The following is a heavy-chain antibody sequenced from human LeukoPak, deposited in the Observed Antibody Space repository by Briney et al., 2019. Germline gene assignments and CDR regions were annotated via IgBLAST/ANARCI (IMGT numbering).Heavy chain of an antibody. CDR2: IIPIFGTA. V-gene: IGHV1-69*05. D-gene: IGHD2-8*01. CDR3: AGGPAGVQTFDP. CDR1: GGTFSSYA. Sequence: SVKVSCKASGGTFSSYAISWVRQAPGQGLEWMGGIIPIFGTANYAQKFQGRVTITTDESTNTAYMELSSLRSEDTAVYYCAGGPAGVQTFDPWGQGTLVTVSS. J-gene: IGHJ5*02.